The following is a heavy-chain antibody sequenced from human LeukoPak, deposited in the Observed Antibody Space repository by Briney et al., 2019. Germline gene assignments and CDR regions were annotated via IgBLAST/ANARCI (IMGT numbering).Heavy chain of an antibody. CDR1: GFSFSSYG. CDR2: IRFDGSEK. V-gene: IGHV3-30*02. CDR3: ATYRQVLLPFEA. Sequence: GGSLRLSCVASGFSFSSYGMHRVRRAPGKGLEWMTFIRFDGSEKYYADSVRGRFTISRDNSKSTLFLQMNSLRAEDTAIYYCATYRQVLLPFEAWGQGTLVTVSS. J-gene: IGHJ5*02. D-gene: IGHD5-18*01.